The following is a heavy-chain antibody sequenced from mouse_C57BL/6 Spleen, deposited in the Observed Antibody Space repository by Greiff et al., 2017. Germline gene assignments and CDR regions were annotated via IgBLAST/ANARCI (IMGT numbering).Heavy chain of an antibody. CDR3: ANTHYRGLYFDY. J-gene: IGHJ2*01. D-gene: IGHD1-1*01. CDR2: IYPGDGDT. Sequence: QVQLQQSGAELVKPGASVKISCKASGYAFSSYWMNWVKQRPGKGLEWIGQIYPGDGDTNYNGKFKGKATLTADKSSSTAYMQLSSLTSEDSAVYFGANTHYRGLYFDYWGQGTTLTVSS. CDR1: GYAFSSYW. V-gene: IGHV1-80*01.